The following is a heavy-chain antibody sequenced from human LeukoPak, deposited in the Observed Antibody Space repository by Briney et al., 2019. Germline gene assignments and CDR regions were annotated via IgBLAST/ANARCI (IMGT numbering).Heavy chain of an antibody. CDR3: ARRLGRKFGERFYYYHYMDV. J-gene: IGHJ6*03. Sequence: TPSETLSLTCAVYGGSFSGYYWSWIRQPPGKGLEWIGEINHSGSTNYNPSLKSRVTISVDTSKNQFSLKLSSVTAADTAVYYCARRLGRKFGERFYYYHYMDVWGKGTTVTISS. CDR1: GGSFSGYY. CDR2: INHSGST. D-gene: IGHD3-10*01. V-gene: IGHV4-34*01.